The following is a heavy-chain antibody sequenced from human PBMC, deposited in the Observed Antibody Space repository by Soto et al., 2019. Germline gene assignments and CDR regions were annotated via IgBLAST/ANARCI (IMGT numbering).Heavy chain of an antibody. Sequence: QLQLQESGPGLVKSSETLSLSCTVSGGSIVSTGYYWGWIRQSPGKGLAWIGNVYYTGNTHYNPSLESRVTISADTSRNQFSLNVTSVTAADTAVYYCVRQSYGTSSNFDYWGQGTLVTVSS. CDR3: VRQSYGTSSNFDY. V-gene: IGHV4-39*01. D-gene: IGHD6-6*01. J-gene: IGHJ4*02. CDR2: VYYTGNT. CDR1: GGSIVSTGYY.